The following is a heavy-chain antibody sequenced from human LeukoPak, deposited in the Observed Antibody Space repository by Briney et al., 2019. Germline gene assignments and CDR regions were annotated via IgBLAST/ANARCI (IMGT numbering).Heavy chain of an antibody. CDR2: IYYSGST. J-gene: IGHJ4*02. CDR3: ARLGVVVPAAVEIAAAENYFDY. Sequence: SGTLSLTCTVSGGSISSSSYYWGWIRQPPGKGLEWIGSIYYSGSTYYNPSLKSRVTISVDTSKNQFSLKLSSVTAADTAVYYCARLGVVVPAAVEIAAAENYFDYWGQGTLVTVSS. V-gene: IGHV4-39*07. CDR1: GGSISSSSYY. D-gene: IGHD2-2*01.